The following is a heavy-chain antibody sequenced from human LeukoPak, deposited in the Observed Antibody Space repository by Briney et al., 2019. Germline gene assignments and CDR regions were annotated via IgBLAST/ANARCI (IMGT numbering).Heavy chain of an antibody. CDR1: GYTFTGYY. J-gene: IGHJ6*02. V-gene: IGHV1-2*04. CDR2: INPNSGGT. Sequence: ASVTVSCKASGYTFTGYYMHWVRQAPGQGLEWMGWINPNSGGTNYAQKFQGWVTMTRDTSISTAYMELSRLRSDDTAVYHCARDRGMTTVTSAYYCYGMDVWGQGTTVTVSS. CDR3: ARDRGMTTVTSAYYCYGMDV. D-gene: IGHD4-17*01.